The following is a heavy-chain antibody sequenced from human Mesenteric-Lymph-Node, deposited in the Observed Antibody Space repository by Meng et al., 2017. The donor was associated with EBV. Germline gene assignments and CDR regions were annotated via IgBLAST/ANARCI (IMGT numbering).Heavy chain of an antibody. D-gene: IGHD6-13*01. Sequence: QVKLDESGAAVNKPGSSVKASCKASDYSFLSNGISWVRQAPGQGREWMGWISAQNGNTNYAQKFEGRVTMTTDTSTSTTFMELRNLRPDDTAVYYCARWYSSTWYGGTDYWGQGSLVTVSS. J-gene: IGHJ4*02. CDR2: ISAQNGNT. V-gene: IGHV1-18*01. CDR1: DYSFLSNG. CDR3: ARWYSSTWYGGTDY.